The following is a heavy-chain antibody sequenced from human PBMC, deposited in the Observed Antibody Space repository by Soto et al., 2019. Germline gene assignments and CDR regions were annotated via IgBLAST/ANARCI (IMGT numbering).Heavy chain of an antibody. Sequence: SETLSLTCVVSGYVITSGYYWGWIRQPPGKGLEWIGTVDHSGSTYYDPSLQGRVTISIDTSKNQFSLKLTSVTAADTALYYCARYFHTYSGPPIWGQGTLVTVSS. D-gene: IGHD5-12*01. CDR3: ARYFHTYSGPPI. J-gene: IGHJ4*02. V-gene: IGHV4-38-2*01. CDR1: GYVITSGYY. CDR2: VDHSGST.